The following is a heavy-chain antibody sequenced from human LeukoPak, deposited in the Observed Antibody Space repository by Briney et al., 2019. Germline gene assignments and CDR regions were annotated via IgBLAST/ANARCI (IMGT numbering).Heavy chain of an antibody. CDR1: GFTFSDYN. CDR3: ARGSRYFDY. J-gene: IGHJ4*02. Sequence: GGSLRLSCAASGFTFSDYNMRWIRQAPGKGLEWVSSISRSGSTKYYADSVKGRFTISRDNAKNSLFLQMNSLRAEDTAVYYCARGSRYFDYWGQGTLVTVSS. D-gene: IGHD2-2*01. CDR2: ISRSGSTK. V-gene: IGHV3-11*01.